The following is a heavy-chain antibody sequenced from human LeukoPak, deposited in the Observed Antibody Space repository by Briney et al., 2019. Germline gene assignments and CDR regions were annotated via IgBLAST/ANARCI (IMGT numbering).Heavy chain of an antibody. D-gene: IGHD3-22*01. CDR2: ITGSGQTK. V-gene: IGHV3-23*01. J-gene: IGHJ4*02. CDR3: AKESLVVIESYFDN. CDR1: GFAFSNFA. Sequence: GGSLRLSCAASGFAFSNFAMSWVRQAPGKGLEWVSAITGSGQTKYYTDSVKGRFTMSRDDSKNTLYLQMNSLRDEDTAEYFCAKESLVVIESYFDNWGQGTLVLVSS.